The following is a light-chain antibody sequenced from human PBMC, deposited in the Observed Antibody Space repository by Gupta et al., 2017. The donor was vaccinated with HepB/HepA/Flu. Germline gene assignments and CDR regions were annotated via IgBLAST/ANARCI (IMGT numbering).Light chain of an antibody. Sequence: EIVMTQSPATLSVSPGERATLSCRASQSVSSNSAWYQQKPGQAPRLLIYATSTRATGIPARFSGSGSGTEFTLTISSRQSEDFAVYFCQQYHNWPPLFGQGTRLEIK. CDR1: QSVSSN. J-gene: IGKJ5*01. CDR3: QQYHNWPPL. CDR2: ATS. V-gene: IGKV3-15*01.